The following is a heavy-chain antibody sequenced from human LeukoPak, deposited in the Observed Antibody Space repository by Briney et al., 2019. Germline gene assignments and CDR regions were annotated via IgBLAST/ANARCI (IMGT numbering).Heavy chain of an antibody. Sequence: GGSLRLSCAASGFTFSSYAMSWVRQAPGKGLEWVSAISGSGGSTYCADSVKGRFTISRDNSKNTLYLQMNSLRAEDTAVYYCAKANGSGMYYYYGMDVWGQGTTVTVSS. CDR2: ISGSGGST. CDR3: AKANGSGMYYYYGMDV. J-gene: IGHJ6*02. D-gene: IGHD3-10*01. CDR1: GFTFSSYA. V-gene: IGHV3-23*01.